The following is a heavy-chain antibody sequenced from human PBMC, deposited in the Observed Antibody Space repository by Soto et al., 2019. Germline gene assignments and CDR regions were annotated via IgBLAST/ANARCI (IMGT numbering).Heavy chain of an antibody. CDR1: GYTFTSYY. Sequence: GASVKVSCKASGYTFTSYYMYWVRQAPGQGLEWMGIINPSGGSTSYAQKFQGRVTMTRDTSTSTVYMELSSLRSEDTAVYYCARGRTPFTIFGVVIVKHDAFDIWGQGTMVT. D-gene: IGHD3-3*01. CDR2: INPSGGST. J-gene: IGHJ3*02. CDR3: ARGRTPFTIFGVVIVKHDAFDI. V-gene: IGHV1-46*03.